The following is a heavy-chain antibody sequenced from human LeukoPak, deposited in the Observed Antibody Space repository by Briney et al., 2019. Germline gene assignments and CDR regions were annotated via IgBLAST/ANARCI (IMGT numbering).Heavy chain of an antibody. D-gene: IGHD3-22*01. J-gene: IGHJ6*03. V-gene: IGHV3-49*04. CDR1: GFTFGDYA. CDR3: TRDGNYYDSEYHYYMDV. CDR2: IRSKAYGGTT. Sequence: GGSLRLSCTASGFTFGDYAMSWVRQAPGKGLEWVGFIRSKAYGGTTEYAASVKGRFTISRDDSKIIAYLQMNSLKTEDTAVYYCTRDGNYYDSEYHYYMDVWGKGTTVTISS.